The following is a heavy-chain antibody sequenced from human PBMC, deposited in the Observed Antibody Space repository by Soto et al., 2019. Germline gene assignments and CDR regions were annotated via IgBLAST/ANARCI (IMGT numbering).Heavy chain of an antibody. V-gene: IGHV4-61*01. CDR2: IYYSGST. J-gene: IGHJ5*02. D-gene: IGHD6-19*01. CDR3: ARRRAVAGTRGGAYNWFDP. Sequence: NPSETLSLTCTVSGGSVSSGSYYWSWIRQPPGKGLEWIGYIYYSGSTNYNPSLKSRVTISVDTPKNQFSLKLSSVTAADTAVYYCARRRAVAGTRGGAYNWFDPWGQGTLVTVSS. CDR1: GGSVSSGSYY.